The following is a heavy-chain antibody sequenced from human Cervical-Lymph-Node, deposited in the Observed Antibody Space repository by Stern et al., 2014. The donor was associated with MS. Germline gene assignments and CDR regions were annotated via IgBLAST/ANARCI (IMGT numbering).Heavy chain of an antibody. V-gene: IGHV1-18*01. CDR2: ISAYNGET. J-gene: IGHJ5*02. Sequence: QLVQSGAEVKKPGASVKVSCKASGYNFNTFGITWVRQAPGQGLEWMGWISAYNGETNYAQKFQGRVTMTTETSTSTGYMELRSLRSDDTAVYFCARGDGSRNWFDPWGQGTLVTVSS. CDR3: ARGDGSRNWFDP. D-gene: IGHD5-24*01. CDR1: GYNFNTFG.